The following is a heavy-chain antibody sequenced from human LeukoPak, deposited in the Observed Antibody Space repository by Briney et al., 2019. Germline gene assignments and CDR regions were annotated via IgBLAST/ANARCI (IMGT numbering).Heavy chain of an antibody. D-gene: IGHD3-22*01. Sequence: SETLSLTCTVSGGSISSYYWSWVRQPAGKGLEWIGRTHTSGSSNYNPSLESRVTMSVDTSRNQFSLKLSSVTAADTAIYYCASYHYYDSSGYSHHAFDVWGQGTMVTVSS. V-gene: IGHV4-4*07. CDR2: THTSGSS. CDR1: GGSISSYY. J-gene: IGHJ3*01. CDR3: ASYHYYDSSGYSHHAFDV.